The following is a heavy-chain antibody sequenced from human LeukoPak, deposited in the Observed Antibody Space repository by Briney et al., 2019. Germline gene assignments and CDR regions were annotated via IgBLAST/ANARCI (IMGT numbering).Heavy chain of an antibody. V-gene: IGHV3-30-3*01. J-gene: IGHJ6*02. CDR2: KPYDGSKK. D-gene: IGHD3-3*01. CDR1: GFTFSSYA. Sequence: GGSLRLSCAASGFTFSSYAMHWVRQAPGKGLEWVAVKPYDGSKKYHADSVKGRFTISRDNSNKMQYLEMDSLRADDTAVYYCARGGDFWSGYKTHEYGLDVWGQGTTVTVSS. CDR3: ARGGDFWSGYKTHEYGLDV.